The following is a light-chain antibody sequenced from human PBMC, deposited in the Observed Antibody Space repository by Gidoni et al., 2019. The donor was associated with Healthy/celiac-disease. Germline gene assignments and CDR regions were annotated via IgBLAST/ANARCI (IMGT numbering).Light chain of an antibody. J-gene: IGLJ2*01. CDR1: KLGDKY. V-gene: IGLV3-1*01. CDR2: QDS. CDR3: QAWDSSTVV. Sequence: SSELTQPPSVSVSPGQTASITCSGEKLGDKYACWYQQKPGKSPVLVIYQDSKRPSGIPERFSGSNSGNTATLTISGTQAMDEADYYCQAWDSSTVVFGGGTKLTVL.